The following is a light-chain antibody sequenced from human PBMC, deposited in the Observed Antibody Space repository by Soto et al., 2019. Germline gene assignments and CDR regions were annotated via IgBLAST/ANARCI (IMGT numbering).Light chain of an antibody. CDR2: AAS. Sequence: DIQMTQSPSSLSASVGDRVTITCRASRGIGNYLVWYQQKPGKAPKLLIYAASTLQSGVPSRFSGSGSGTDFTLTISSLQTEDVATYYCQKYNSAPLTFGGGTRWIS. CDR3: QKYNSAPLT. CDR1: RGIGNY. J-gene: IGKJ4*01. V-gene: IGKV1-27*01.